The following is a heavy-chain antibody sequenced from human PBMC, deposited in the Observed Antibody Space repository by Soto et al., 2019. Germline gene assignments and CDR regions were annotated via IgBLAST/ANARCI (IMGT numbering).Heavy chain of an antibody. CDR1: GYSFTSYW. CDR3: ARRGAQVGELLAFTDNWLDP. D-gene: IGHD3-10*01. V-gene: IGHV5-10-1*01. J-gene: IGHJ5*02. CDR2: IDPSDSYT. Sequence: PGESLKISCKGSGYSFTSYWISWVRQMPGKGLEWMGRIDPSDSYTNYSPSFQGHVTISVDKSINTAYLQWSSLKASDSAMYYCARRGAQVGELLAFTDNWLDPWGQGNLVTLSS.